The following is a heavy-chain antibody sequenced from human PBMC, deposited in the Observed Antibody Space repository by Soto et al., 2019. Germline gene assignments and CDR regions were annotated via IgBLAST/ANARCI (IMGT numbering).Heavy chain of an antibody. CDR1: GGSFTGYY. Sequence: QVQLQQWGAGLLKPSETLSLTCAVYGGSFTGYYWSWLRQPPGKGPEWIGEINHSGSTKYNPSLENRGTISVDTSKNQFSLKLNSVSAADTAVYYWARTGGMDLWSQGATVTVSS. V-gene: IGHV4-34*01. CDR2: INHSGST. J-gene: IGHJ6*02. CDR3: ARTGGMDL.